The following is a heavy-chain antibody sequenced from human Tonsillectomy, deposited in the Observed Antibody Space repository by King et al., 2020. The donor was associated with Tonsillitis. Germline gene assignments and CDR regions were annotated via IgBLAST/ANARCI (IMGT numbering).Heavy chain of an antibody. CDR2: IYYSGNT. V-gene: IGHV4-59*01. J-gene: IGHJ6*02. CDR3: ARDVRSAAGLYYFYVLDV. CDR1: GDSISSSY. Sequence: QLQESGPGLVKPSETLSLTCTVSGDSISSSYWSWIRQPPGKGLEWIGYIYYSGNTNYNPSLKNRVTMSVDTSKNQFSLQLNSMTAADTAVYYCARDVRSAAGLYYFYVLDVGAKGPRSPSP. D-gene: IGHD6-13*01.